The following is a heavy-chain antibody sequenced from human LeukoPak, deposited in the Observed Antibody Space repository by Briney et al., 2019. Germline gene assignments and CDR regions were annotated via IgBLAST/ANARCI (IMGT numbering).Heavy chain of an antibody. CDR2: ISAYNGNT. CDR1: GYTFTNYG. CDR3: ARVGYYDSQHAFDI. Sequence: ASVKVSCKASGYTFTNYGISWVRQAPGQGLEWMGWISAYNGNTNYAQKLQGRVTMTTDTSTSTAYMELRSLRSDDTAVYYCARVGYYDSQHAFDIWGQGTMVTVSS. V-gene: IGHV1-18*01. D-gene: IGHD3-22*01. J-gene: IGHJ3*02.